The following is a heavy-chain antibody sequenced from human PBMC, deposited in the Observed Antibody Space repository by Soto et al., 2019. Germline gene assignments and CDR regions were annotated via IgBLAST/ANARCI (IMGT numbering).Heavy chain of an antibody. CDR3: ASTDILTGYSDY. V-gene: IGHV3-30-3*01. CDR1: GFTFSSYA. D-gene: IGHD3-9*01. Sequence: LRLSCAASGFTFSSYAMHWVRQAPGKGLERVAVISYDGSNKYYADSVKGRFTISRDNSKNTLYLQMNSLRAEDTAVYYCASTDILTGYSDYWGQGTLVTVSS. J-gene: IGHJ4*02. CDR2: ISYDGSNK.